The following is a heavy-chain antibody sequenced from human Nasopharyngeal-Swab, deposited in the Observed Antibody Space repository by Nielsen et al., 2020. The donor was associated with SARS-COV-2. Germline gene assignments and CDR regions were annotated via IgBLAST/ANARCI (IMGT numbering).Heavy chain of an antibody. Sequence: GESLKISCAASGFTFSSYSMNWVRQAPGKGLEWVGRIKSKTDGGTTDYAAPVKGRFTISRDDSKNTLYLQMNSLKTEDTAVYYCTTDRRFGESLDYWGQGTLVTVSS. V-gene: IGHV3-15*01. D-gene: IGHD3-10*01. CDR3: TTDRRFGESLDY. CDR1: GFTFSSYS. J-gene: IGHJ4*02. CDR2: IKSKTDGGTT.